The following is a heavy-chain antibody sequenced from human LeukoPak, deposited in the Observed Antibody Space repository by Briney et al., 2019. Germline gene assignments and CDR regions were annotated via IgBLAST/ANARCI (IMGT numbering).Heavy chain of an antibody. CDR3: ARENIIVVVPAAIGWFDP. J-gene: IGHJ5*02. V-gene: IGHV4-30-2*01. D-gene: IGHD2-2*01. CDR1: GGSISSGGYY. CDR2: IYHSGST. Sequence: SQTLSLTCTVSGGSISSGGYYWSWIRQPPGKGLEWIGYIYHSGSTYYNPSLKSRVTISVDRSKNQFSLKLSSVTAADTAVYYCARENIIVVVPAAIGWFDPWGQGTLVTVSS.